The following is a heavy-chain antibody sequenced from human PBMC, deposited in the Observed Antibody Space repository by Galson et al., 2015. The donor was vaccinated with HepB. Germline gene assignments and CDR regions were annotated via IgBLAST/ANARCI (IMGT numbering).Heavy chain of an antibody. V-gene: IGHV4-4*07. CDR3: ARGGARLSRDLWGWFDS. Sequence: ETLSLTCTVSGVSMDRDYWSWIRQPAGKGLEWIGRIYTTGSTNYNPSLRGRVTMSVDTSKNQFSLKVTSVTAADTAIFYCARGGARLSRDLWGWFDSWGQGILVTVSS. D-gene: IGHD3/OR15-3a*01. CDR2: IYTTGST. CDR1: GVSMDRDY. J-gene: IGHJ5*01.